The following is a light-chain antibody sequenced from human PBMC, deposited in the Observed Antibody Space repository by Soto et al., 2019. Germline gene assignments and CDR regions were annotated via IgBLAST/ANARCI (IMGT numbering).Light chain of an antibody. CDR2: LNSDGSH. CDR3: QTWDTGMV. J-gene: IGLJ2*01. Sequence: QPVLTQSPSASASLGASVKLTCTLSNGHNTSAIAWHQQRPEKGPRFLMKLNSDGSHSRGGGIPDRFSGSSSGAERYLTISGLQSEDEADYYCQTWDTGMVFGGGTKLTVL. V-gene: IGLV4-69*01. CDR1: NGHNTSA.